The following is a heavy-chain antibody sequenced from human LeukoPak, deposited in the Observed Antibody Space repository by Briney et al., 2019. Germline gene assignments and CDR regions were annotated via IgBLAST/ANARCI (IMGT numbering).Heavy chain of an antibody. D-gene: IGHD6-13*01. CDR3: AKDGSAIAAAGMDWFDP. CDR1: GFTFSSYA. V-gene: IGHV3-23*01. Sequence: QSGGSLRLSCAASGFTFSSYAMSWVRQAPGKGLEWVSAISGSGGSTYYADSVKGRFTISRDNSKNTLYLQMNSLRAEDTAVYYCAKDGSAIAAAGMDWFDPWGQGTLVTVSS. J-gene: IGHJ5*02. CDR2: ISGSGGST.